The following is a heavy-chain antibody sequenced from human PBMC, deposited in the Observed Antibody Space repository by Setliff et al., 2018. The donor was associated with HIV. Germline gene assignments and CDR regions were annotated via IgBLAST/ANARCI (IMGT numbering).Heavy chain of an antibody. V-gene: IGHV1-8*02. Sequence: ASVKVSCKASGYTFKSNDINWVRQATGQGLEWMGWMNPNSGNTGYAQSLQGRVTMTTDTSTSTAYMELRSLRSDDTAVYYCGRMGEMVTIGYYYHYKDVWGKGTTVTVSS. D-gene: IGHD3-16*01. J-gene: IGHJ6*03. CDR3: GRMGEMVTIGYYYHYKDV. CDR1: GYTFKSND. CDR2: MNPNSGNT.